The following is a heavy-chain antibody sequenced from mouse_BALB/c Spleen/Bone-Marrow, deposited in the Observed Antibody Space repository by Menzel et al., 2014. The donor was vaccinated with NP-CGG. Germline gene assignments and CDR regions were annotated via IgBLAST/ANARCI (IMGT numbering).Heavy chain of an antibody. V-gene: IGHV1-9*01. Sequence: VQLQQSGAELMKPGASVKISCKATGYTFSSYWIEWVKQRPGHGLEWIGEILPGSGDTNYNEKFRDKATFTADTSSNTAYMHLTSLTSEDSAVYYCARNYDSEYYYIMDYWGHGTSATVSS. CDR1: GYTFSSYW. D-gene: IGHD1-1*01. CDR3: ARNYDSEYYYIMDY. J-gene: IGHJ4*01. CDR2: ILPGSGDT.